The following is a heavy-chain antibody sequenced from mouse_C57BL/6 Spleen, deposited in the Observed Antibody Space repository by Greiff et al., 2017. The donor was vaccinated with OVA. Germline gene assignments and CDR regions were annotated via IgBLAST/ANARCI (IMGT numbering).Heavy chain of an antibody. V-gene: IGHV1-61*01. J-gene: IGHJ1*03. D-gene: IGHD1-1*01. CDR2: IYPSDSET. Sequence: VQLQQPGAELVRPGSSVKLSCKASGYTFTSYWMDWVKQRPGQGLEWIGNIYPSDSETHYNQKFKDKATLTVDKSSSTAYMQLSSLTSEDSAVYYCARKLYYAWYFDVWGTGTTVTVSS. CDR3: ARKLYYAWYFDV. CDR1: GYTFTSYW.